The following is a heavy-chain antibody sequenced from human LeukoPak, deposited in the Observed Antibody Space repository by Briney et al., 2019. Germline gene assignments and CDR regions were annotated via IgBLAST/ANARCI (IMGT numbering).Heavy chain of an antibody. J-gene: IGHJ4*02. V-gene: IGHV3-23*01. CDR3: ATTMIWGVITDY. Sequence: GGSLRLSCAATGFTFSSYAMSWVRQAPGKGLEWVSGISGSGGSTYYADSVKGRFTISRDNSKNTLYLQMNSLRAEDTAVYYCATTMIWGVITDYWGQGTLVTVSS. D-gene: IGHD3-10*01. CDR1: GFTFSSYA. CDR2: ISGSGGST.